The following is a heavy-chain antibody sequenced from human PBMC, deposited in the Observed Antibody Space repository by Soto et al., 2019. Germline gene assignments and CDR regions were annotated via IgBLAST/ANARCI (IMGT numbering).Heavy chain of an antibody. D-gene: IGHD1-26*01. J-gene: IGHJ4*02. Sequence: QVQLVQSGPEVKKPGASVKVSCKGSGYTFPNYGVTWVRQAPGQGLERLGWVSAYNRNTDYAQKFEDRATMTIDTSTNTAYLELRGLTPDDTAVYYCARERRWEPLRYWGQGTL. CDR3: ARERRWEPLRY. CDR1: GYTFPNYG. V-gene: IGHV1-18*01. CDR2: VSAYNRNT.